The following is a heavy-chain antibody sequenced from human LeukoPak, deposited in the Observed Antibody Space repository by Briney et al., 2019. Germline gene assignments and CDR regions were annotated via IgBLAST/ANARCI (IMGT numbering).Heavy chain of an antibody. CDR2: IYHSGST. V-gene: IGHV4-30-2*01. CDR1: GGSISSGGYY. CDR3: AGLSSSSPDG. J-gene: IGHJ4*02. D-gene: IGHD6-6*01. Sequence: SETLSLTCTVSGGSISSGGYYWSWIRQPPGKGLEWIGYIYHSGSTYYNPSLKSRVTISVDRSKNQFSLKLSSVTAADTAVYYCAGLSSSSPDGWGQGTLVTVSS.